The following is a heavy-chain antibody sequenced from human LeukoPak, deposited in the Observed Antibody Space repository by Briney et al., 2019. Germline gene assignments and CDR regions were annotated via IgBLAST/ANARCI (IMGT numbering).Heavy chain of an antibody. CDR3: ASGSGWLIES. CDR1: GFTFNSYW. D-gene: IGHD6-19*01. J-gene: IGHJ4*02. CDR2: IKGDGSER. V-gene: IGHV3-7*01. Sequence: PGGSLRLSCAASGFTFNSYWMNWLRQSPGKGLEWVANIKGDGSERHYVDSVKGRFTISGDKDTNSLYLQMDSLRGEDTAVYYCASGSGWLIESWGQGTLVTVSS.